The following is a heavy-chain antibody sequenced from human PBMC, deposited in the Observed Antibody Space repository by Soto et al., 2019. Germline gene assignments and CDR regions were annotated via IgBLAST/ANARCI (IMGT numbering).Heavy chain of an antibody. CDR1: GFTFRSYA. CDR3: ARDCGRATGTSRPTFDF. Sequence: QVQLVESGGAVVQPGRSLRLSCSASGFTFRSYAMHWVRQAPGKGLEWVAVTLYDGTNQYYADSVKGRFTISRDSSGNTLFLQMHSVTNEDTAVYFCARDCGRATGTSRPTFDFWGQGTLVTLSA. J-gene: IGHJ4*02. V-gene: IGHV3-30-3*01. D-gene: IGHD1-1*01. CDR2: TLYDGTNQ.